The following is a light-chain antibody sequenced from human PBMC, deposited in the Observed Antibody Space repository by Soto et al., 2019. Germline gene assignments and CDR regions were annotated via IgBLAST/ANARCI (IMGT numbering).Light chain of an antibody. CDR1: QSITSSY. Sequence: EIVLTQSPGTLSLSPGERATLSCRASQSITSSYFAWYQQKPSQAPRLVIYGASSRATGIPDRFSGSGSGTDFTFTISRLEPEDFAVYYCQQYSSSPPFTFGPGTKVDIK. V-gene: IGKV3-20*01. J-gene: IGKJ3*01. CDR3: QQYSSSPPFT. CDR2: GAS.